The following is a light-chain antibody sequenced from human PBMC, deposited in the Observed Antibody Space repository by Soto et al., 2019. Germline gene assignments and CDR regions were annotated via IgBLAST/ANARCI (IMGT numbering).Light chain of an antibody. J-gene: IGLJ2*01. CDR1: VSDVGGYNY. Sequence: QSVLTQPPSASGSPGQSVTISCTGTVSDVGGYNYVSWYQQHPGKAPKLMMYEVTKRPSGVPDRFSGSKSGNTASLTVSGLQAEDEADYYCSSYAGSKNVVFGGGTKVTVL. CDR2: EVT. V-gene: IGLV2-8*01. CDR3: SSYAGSKNVV.